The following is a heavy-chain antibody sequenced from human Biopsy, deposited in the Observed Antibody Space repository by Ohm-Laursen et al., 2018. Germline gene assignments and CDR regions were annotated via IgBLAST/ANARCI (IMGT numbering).Heavy chain of an antibody. D-gene: IGHD2-2*01. CDR2: IKQDGSAK. Sequence: SLRLSCSASGFTFSSHCMSWVRQAPGKGLEWVVNIKQDGSAKQYGDSVRGRFTVSRDDAKSSLYLQMDSLRAEDTAVYYCATEVVPAGIGGHWLDPWGQGTLVTVSS. J-gene: IGHJ5*02. CDR1: GFTFSSHC. V-gene: IGHV3-7*04. CDR3: ATEVVPAGIGGHWLDP.